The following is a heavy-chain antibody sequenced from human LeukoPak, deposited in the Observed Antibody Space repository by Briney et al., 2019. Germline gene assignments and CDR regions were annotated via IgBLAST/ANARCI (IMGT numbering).Heavy chain of an antibody. CDR1: GGTFSSYA. CDR3: ARSNIAADPSRDY. CDR2: IIPIFGTA. J-gene: IGHJ4*02. D-gene: IGHD6-13*01. Sequence: SVKVSCKASGGTFSSYAISWVRQGPGQGLEWMGGIIPIFGTANYAQKFQGRVTITADESTSTAYMELSSLRSEDTAVYYCARSNIAADPSRDYWGQGTLVTVSS. V-gene: IGHV1-69*13.